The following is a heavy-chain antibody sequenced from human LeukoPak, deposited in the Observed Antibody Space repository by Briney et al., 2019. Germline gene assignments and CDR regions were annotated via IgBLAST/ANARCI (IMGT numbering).Heavy chain of an antibody. D-gene: IGHD2-8*01. J-gene: IGHJ3*01. CDR2: IGGGGVDR. CDR3: AKDSIERNGVYDAFDV. V-gene: IGHV3-23*01. Sequence: GGSLRLSCVASGFTFSDFAMNWVRQVPGKGPEWVSHIGGGGVDREYEESVKGRFTASRDNSRNSLYLQMNSLRAEDTAIYYCAKDSIERNGVYDAFDVWGQGTKVTVAS. CDR1: GFTFSDFA.